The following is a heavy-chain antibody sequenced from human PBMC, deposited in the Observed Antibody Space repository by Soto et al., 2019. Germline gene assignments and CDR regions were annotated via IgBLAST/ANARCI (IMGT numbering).Heavy chain of an antibody. V-gene: IGHV4-34*01. D-gene: IGHD3-3*01. CDR1: GASFSGYY. CDR3: ARRRIRFLEWTAPGGWFDP. CDR2: INHSGST. Sequence: PSETPSLTXAVYGASFSGYYWSWIRQPPGKGLEWIGEINHSGSTNYNPSLKSRVTISVDTSKNQFSLKLSSVTAADTAVYYCARRRIRFLEWTAPGGWFDPWGQGTLVTVSS. J-gene: IGHJ5*02.